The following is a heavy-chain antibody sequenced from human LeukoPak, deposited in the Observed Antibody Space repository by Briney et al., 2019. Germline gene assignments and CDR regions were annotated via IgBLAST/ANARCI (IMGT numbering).Heavy chain of an antibody. CDR1: GYTFTSYD. D-gene: IGHD5-12*01. J-gene: IGHJ5*02. CDR3: ARGRRFGGRXRLITAPWFDP. Sequence: ASVKVSCKXSGYTFTSYDINXXXXXTGXGLXXXGXXXXXXGNXXXAXXFQGRVTXXXXXSXSTAYMELSSLRSEDTAVYYCARGRRFGGRXRLITAPWFDPWGQGTLVTVSS. CDR2: XXXXXGNX. V-gene: IGHV1-8*01.